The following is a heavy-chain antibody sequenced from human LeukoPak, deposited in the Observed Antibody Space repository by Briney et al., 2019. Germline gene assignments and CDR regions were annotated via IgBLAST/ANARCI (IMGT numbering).Heavy chain of an antibody. CDR1: GYSVTSYW. J-gene: IGHJ3*02. Sequence: GEPLKISCKGSGYSVTSYWIGWVRQIPGKGLEWMGIIYPGDSDTRYSPSFQGQVTISADKSISTAYLQWSSLKASDTAMYYCASAYCSGGSCHRGDAFDIWGQGTMVTVSS. CDR3: ASAYCSGGSCHRGDAFDI. CDR2: IYPGDSDT. D-gene: IGHD2-15*01. V-gene: IGHV5-51*01.